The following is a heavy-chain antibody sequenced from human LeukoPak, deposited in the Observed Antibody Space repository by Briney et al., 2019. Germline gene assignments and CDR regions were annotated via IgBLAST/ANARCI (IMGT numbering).Heavy chain of an antibody. CDR3: AREVQHYAGSVYDHDAFDI. D-gene: IGHD3-22*01. Sequence: SETLSLTRAVYGGSFSGHYWSWIRQPPGKGLEWIGEINHSGSTNYNPSLKSRVTILVDTSKNQFSLKLSSVTAADTAVYYCAREVQHYAGSVYDHDAFDIWGQGTMVTVSS. J-gene: IGHJ3*02. CDR2: INHSGST. CDR1: GGSFSGHY. V-gene: IGHV4-34*01.